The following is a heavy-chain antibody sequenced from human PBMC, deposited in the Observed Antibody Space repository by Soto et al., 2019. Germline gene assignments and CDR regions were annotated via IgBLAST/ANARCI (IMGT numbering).Heavy chain of an antibody. D-gene: IGHD3-10*01. CDR2: IIPILETA. V-gene: IGHV1-69*08. Sequence: QVQLVQSGAEVQKPGSSVKVSCKASGGTFGRYTLSWVRQAPGQGLEWMGWIIPILETANYARRFQGRLTITADTSTGTAYMDLSGLKSDDTGVYYCARGGKLGGDLDVWGKGTPVTVSS. J-gene: IGHJ6*04. CDR1: GGTFGRYT. CDR3: ARGGKLGGDLDV.